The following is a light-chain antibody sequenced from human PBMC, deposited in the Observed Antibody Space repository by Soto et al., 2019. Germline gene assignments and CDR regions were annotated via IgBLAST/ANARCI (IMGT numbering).Light chain of an antibody. CDR2: AAS. V-gene: IGKV3-20*01. CDR1: QGVGSKY. CDR3: QQYGNSPGIT. J-gene: IGKJ5*01. Sequence: ESALTQSAGTLSLSPGERATLSCRASQGVGSKYLAWYQQKPGQAPRLLIYAASTRATGIPDRFSGSGFGTDFTLTISSLEPEDFAVYYCQQYGNSPGITFGQGTRLEIK.